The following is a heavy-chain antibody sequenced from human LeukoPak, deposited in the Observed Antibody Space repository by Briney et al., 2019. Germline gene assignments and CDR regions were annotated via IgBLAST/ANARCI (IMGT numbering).Heavy chain of an antibody. J-gene: IGHJ6*03. V-gene: IGHV1-69*06. Sequence: ASVKVSCKASGYTFTNYGSSWVRQAPGQGLDWMGGIIPIFGTANYAQKFQGRVTITADKSTSTAYMELSSLRSEDTAVYYCARDSRPARHNRTVTKKGDYYYYYYMDVWGKGTTVTVSS. CDR3: ARDSRPARHNRTVTKKGDYYYYYYMDV. D-gene: IGHD4-17*01. CDR2: IIPIFGTA. CDR1: GYTFTNYG.